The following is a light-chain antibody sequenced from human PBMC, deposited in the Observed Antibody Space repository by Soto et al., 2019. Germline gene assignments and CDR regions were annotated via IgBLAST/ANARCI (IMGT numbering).Light chain of an antibody. J-gene: IGLJ1*01. CDR3: SSYTSSSTPYV. CDR2: DVS. V-gene: IGLV2-14*01. Sequence: QSALTQPASVSGSPGQSITISCTGTSSDVGGHNYVSWYQQHPGKAPKLMIYDVSNRPSGVSTRFSGSKSGNTASLTISGLQAEEVADYYCSSYTSSSTPYVFGTGTKVTVL. CDR1: SSDVGGHNY.